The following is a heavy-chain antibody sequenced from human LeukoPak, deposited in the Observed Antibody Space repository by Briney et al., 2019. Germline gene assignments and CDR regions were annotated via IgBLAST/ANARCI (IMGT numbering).Heavy chain of an antibody. J-gene: IGHJ5*02. CDR3: ARVPYDFWSGYYSPWFDP. V-gene: IGHV3-30-3*01. CDR2: ISYDGSNK. D-gene: IGHD3-3*01. CDR1: GFTFSSYA. Sequence: PGGSLRLSCAASGFTFSSYAMHWVRQAPGKGLEWVADISYDGSNKYYADSVKGRLTISRDNSKNTLYLQMNRLRAEDTAVYYCARVPYDFWSGYYSPWFDPWGQGTLVAVSS.